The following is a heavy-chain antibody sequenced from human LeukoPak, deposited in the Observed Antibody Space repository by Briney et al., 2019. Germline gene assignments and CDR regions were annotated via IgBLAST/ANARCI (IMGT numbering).Heavy chain of an antibody. Sequence: GRSLRLSCAVSGFTFDDYAMHWVRQAPGKGLEWVSGISWNSGNVGYADSVKGRFTISRDNAKNSLYLQMNSLTTDDTALYYCAKGDGYNGCFDSWGQGTLVTVSS. V-gene: IGHV3-9*01. CDR1: GFTFDDYA. D-gene: IGHD5-24*01. CDR3: AKGDGYNGCFDS. J-gene: IGHJ4*02. CDR2: ISWNSGNV.